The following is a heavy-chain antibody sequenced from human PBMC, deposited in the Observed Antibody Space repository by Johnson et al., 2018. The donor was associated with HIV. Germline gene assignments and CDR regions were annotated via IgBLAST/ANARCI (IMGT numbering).Heavy chain of an antibody. CDR3: VRRFYDSSAFDI. CDR1: GFTFSSFA. Sequence: QVQLVESGGGVVQPGTSLRLSCAASGFTFSSFAMHWVRQAPGKGLEWMAFISYDGSNKYFTDSVRGRFTISRDNSKNTLFLQMKSLRAEDTAVYYCVRRFYDSSAFDIWGQGTLVTVSS. D-gene: IGHD3-22*01. V-gene: IGHV3-30-3*01. J-gene: IGHJ3*02. CDR2: ISYDGSNK.